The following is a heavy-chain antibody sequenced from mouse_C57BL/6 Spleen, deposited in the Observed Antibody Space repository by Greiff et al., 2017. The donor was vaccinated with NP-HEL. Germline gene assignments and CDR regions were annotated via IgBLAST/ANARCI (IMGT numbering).Heavy chain of an antibody. D-gene: IGHD3-3*01. CDR1: GYTFTDYN. Sequence: EVQLQQSGPELVKPGASVKIPCKASGYTFTDYNMDWVKQSHGKSLEWIGDINPNNGGTSYNQKFKGKATLTVDKSSSTAYMELRSLTSEDTAVYYCARREGLRGWFAYWGQGTLVTVSA. CDR2: INPNNGGT. V-gene: IGHV1-18*01. CDR3: ARREGLRGWFAY. J-gene: IGHJ3*01.